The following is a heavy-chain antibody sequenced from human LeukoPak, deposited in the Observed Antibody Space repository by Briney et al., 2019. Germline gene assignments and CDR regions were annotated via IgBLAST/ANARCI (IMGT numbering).Heavy chain of an antibody. CDR2: IYSGGST. V-gene: IGHV3-66*04. Sequence: GGSLRLSCATSGFSFSTYVMSWVRQAPGKGLEWVSVIYSGGSTYYADSVKGRFTISRDNSKNTLYLQMNSLRAEDTAVYYCARPMYYYDSSGYLTWGQGTLVTVSS. D-gene: IGHD3-22*01. CDR1: GFSFSTYV. J-gene: IGHJ5*02. CDR3: ARPMYYYDSSGYLT.